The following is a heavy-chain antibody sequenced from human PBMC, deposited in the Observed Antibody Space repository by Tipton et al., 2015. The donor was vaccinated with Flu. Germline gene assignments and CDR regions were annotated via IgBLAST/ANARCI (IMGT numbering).Heavy chain of an antibody. CDR3: ARVGRDSDWLLFYAFDI. V-gene: IGHV1-18*01. D-gene: IGHD3-9*01. CDR2: ISAYNGNT. CDR1: GYIFTSYG. Sequence: QVQLVQSGAEVKKPGASVKVSCKASGYIFTSYGISWVRQAPGQGLEWMGWISAYNGNTNYAQKLQGRVTTTTDTSTSTAYMELRSLRSYDTAVYYCARVGRDSDWLLFYAFDIWGQGTMVTVSS. J-gene: IGHJ3*02.